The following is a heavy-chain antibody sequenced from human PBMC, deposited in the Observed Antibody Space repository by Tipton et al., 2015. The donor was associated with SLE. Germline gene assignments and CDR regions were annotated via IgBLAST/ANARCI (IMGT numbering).Heavy chain of an antibody. Sequence: TLSLTCTVSGGSISSSSYYWGWVRQPPGKGLEWIGSVYYSGSTYYNPSLKSRVTISVDTSKNQFSLKLSSVTAADTAVYYCARGGVYYYGSGWFDPWGQGTLVTVSS. CDR3: ARGGVYYYGSGWFDP. J-gene: IGHJ5*02. CDR1: GGSISSSSYY. D-gene: IGHD3-10*01. CDR2: VYYSGST. V-gene: IGHV4-39*07.